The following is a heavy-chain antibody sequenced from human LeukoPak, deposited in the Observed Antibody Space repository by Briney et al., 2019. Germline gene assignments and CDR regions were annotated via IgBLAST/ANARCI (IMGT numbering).Heavy chain of an antibody. CDR2: IYYSGIS. Sequence: PSETLSLTCTVSGGSFSSSRYSWGWIRQPPGQGLEWTGTIYYSGISYYNPSLKSRVTISVDTSNNQFSPKLSSVTAADTAVYYCAKSVYYYDSSEASNWFDPWGQGTLVTVSS. CDR1: GGSFSSSRYS. V-gene: IGHV4-39*07. CDR3: AKSVYYYDSSEASNWFDP. D-gene: IGHD3-22*01. J-gene: IGHJ5*02.